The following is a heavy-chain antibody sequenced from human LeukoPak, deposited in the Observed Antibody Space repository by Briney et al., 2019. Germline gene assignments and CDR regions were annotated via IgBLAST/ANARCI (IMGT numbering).Heavy chain of an antibody. CDR3: ARDPDYGDPGAFWDY. CDR2: INQDGSGR. D-gene: IGHD4-17*01. J-gene: IGHJ4*02. V-gene: IGHV3-7*01. CDR1: GFTFSTYW. Sequence: GGSLRLSCVASGFTFSTYWMSWVRQAPGKGLEWVANINQDGSGRYHVDSVKGRITISRDNAKNSLYLQMNSLRAEDTAVYYCARDPDYGDPGAFWDYWGQGTLVTVSS.